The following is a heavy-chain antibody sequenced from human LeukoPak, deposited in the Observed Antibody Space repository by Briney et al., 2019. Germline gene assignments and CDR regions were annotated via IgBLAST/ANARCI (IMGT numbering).Heavy chain of an antibody. CDR2: ISSTGGIT. CDR3: AKGITLVRGVIISDAFDI. J-gene: IGHJ3*02. Sequence: PGGSLRLSYAASGFTFSSYAMSWVRQAPGKGLEWVSAISSTGGITYYVDSVKGRFTISRDNSKNTLYLQMSSLRVEDTAVYFCAKGITLVRGVIISDAFDIWGQGTLVTVSS. D-gene: IGHD3-10*01. V-gene: IGHV3-23*01. CDR1: GFTFSSYA.